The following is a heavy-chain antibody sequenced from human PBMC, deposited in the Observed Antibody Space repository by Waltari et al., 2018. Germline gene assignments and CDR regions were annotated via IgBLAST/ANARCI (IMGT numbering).Heavy chain of an antibody. V-gene: IGHV4-34*01. CDR3: VRGRRGYYGSGSYPFGPFYGMDV. J-gene: IGHJ6*02. Sequence: QVQLQKWGAGLLKPSETLSLTCAVYGGSFSGYYWNWIRRPPGTGLGWIGEINNSGSTNYNPSLKSRVTISVYPSKNQFSLKLSSVTAADTAVYYCVRGRRGYYGSGSYPFGPFYGMDVWGQGTTVTVSS. CDR1: GGSFSGYY. CDR2: INNSGST. D-gene: IGHD3-10*01.